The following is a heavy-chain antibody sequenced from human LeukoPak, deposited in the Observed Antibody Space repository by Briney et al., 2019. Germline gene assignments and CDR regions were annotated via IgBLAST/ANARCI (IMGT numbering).Heavy chain of an antibody. V-gene: IGHV3-7*01. D-gene: IGHD4-17*01. Sequence: PGGSLRLSCAASGFTFSSYWMSWVRQAPGKGLEWVATIRQDGSQKYYVDSVEGRFTISRDNAKNSLYLQMNSLRAEDTAVYYCARESGSVTSEVDFDYWGQGTLVTVSS. J-gene: IGHJ4*02. CDR3: ARESGSVTSEVDFDY. CDR1: GFTFSSYW. CDR2: IRQDGSQK.